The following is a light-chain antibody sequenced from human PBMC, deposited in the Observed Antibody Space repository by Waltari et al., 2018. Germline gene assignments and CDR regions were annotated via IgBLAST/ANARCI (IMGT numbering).Light chain of an antibody. J-gene: IGLJ3*02. CDR1: SSDVGNYNH. Sequence: QSALTQPASVSGSPGQSITISCTGTSSDVGNYNHVSWYQQYPGKAPKVMIYDDKRRPPGGAARCFGSTTGNTASLTIVAVQHDDEDDYYCCSSAASYTWVFGGGTKLTVL. V-gene: IGLV2-23*01. CDR3: CSSAASYTWV. CDR2: DDK.